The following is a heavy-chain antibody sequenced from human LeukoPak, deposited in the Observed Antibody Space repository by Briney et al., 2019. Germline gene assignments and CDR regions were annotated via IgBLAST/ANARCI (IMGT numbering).Heavy chain of an antibody. Sequence: PSETLSLTCSVSGGSISSYYWSWIRQPPGKRLEWIGYIYYSGSTNYNPSLKSRVTISVDTSKNQFSLKLSSVTTADTAVYYCARATILTGYPVFDYWGQGTLVTVSS. D-gene: IGHD3-9*01. J-gene: IGHJ4*02. CDR3: ARATILTGYPVFDY. CDR2: IYYSGST. V-gene: IGHV4-59*01. CDR1: GGSISSYY.